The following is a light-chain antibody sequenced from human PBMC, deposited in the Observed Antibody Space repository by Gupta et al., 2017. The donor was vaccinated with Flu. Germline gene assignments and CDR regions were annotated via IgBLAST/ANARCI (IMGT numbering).Light chain of an antibody. CDR2: GAS. CDR3: QQYGGSLPYT. CDR1: QGVTSTY. J-gene: IGKJ2*01. V-gene: IGKV3-20*01. Sequence: RATLSCRGSQGVTSTYFAWYQQKPGQAPRLLIYGASRRATGIPDRFSGSGSGTDFTLTISRLEPDDFAVYYCQQYGGSLPYTFGQGTKLEIK.